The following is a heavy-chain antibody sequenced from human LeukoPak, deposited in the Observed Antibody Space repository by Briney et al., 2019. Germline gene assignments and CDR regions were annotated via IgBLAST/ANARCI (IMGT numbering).Heavy chain of an antibody. V-gene: IGHV4-4*07. J-gene: IGHJ5*02. D-gene: IGHD3-10*01. Sequence: SETLSLTCTVSGGSVNSYYLSWIRQPAGKTLEWIGRIYDGGSTNYNPSLKSRVTMSVDTSKNQISLKLKSVPAADTAVYYCARDSGTSGEVKFDPWGQGALVTVSS. CDR3: ARDSGTSGEVKFDP. CDR1: GGSVNSYY. CDR2: IYDGGST.